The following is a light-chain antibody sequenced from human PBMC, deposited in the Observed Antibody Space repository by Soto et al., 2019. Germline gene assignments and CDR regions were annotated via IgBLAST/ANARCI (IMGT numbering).Light chain of an antibody. CDR1: SSDVGGYNF. CDR3: SSYTSGSTYV. CDR2: DVS. Sequence: QPVLAPPTSVTGSPGQSITISRTETSSDVGGYNFVSWYQQHPGKAPKLMIYDVSNRPSGLSNRFSGSKSGNTASLTISGLQAEDEADYYCSSYTSGSTYVFGTGTKVTVL. V-gene: IGLV2-14*01. J-gene: IGLJ1*01.